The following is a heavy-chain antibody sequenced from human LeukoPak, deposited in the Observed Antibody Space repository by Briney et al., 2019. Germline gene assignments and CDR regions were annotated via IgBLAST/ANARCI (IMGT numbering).Heavy chain of an antibody. Sequence: ASVTVSCAASGYTFTNYYIHWVRQAPGQGLEWMGIINPSGSSTSYAQKFQGRVTITRDTSTSTVYMEPSSLRSEDTAVYYCAGGTTNTKGAFDMWGQGTMVTVSS. CDR3: AGGTTNTKGAFDM. CDR1: GYTFTNYY. CDR2: INPSGSST. J-gene: IGHJ3*02. D-gene: IGHD2-8*01. V-gene: IGHV1-46*01.